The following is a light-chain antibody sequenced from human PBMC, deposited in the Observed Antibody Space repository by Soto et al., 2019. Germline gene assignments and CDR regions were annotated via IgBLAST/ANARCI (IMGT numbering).Light chain of an antibody. CDR1: QSISCW. Sequence: DIQMTQSPATLSASVGDRVTIGCRASQSISCWLAWYQQKPGKAPTFLIYKASILENGVPPRFSGSGSATEFTLTIRSLQHADVASYYCQQYDTFPLTFCGGTKV. CDR3: QQYDTFPLT. V-gene: IGKV1-5*03. CDR2: KAS. J-gene: IGKJ4*01.